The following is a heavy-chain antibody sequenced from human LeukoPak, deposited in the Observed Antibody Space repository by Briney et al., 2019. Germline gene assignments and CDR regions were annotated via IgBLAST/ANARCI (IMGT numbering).Heavy chain of an antibody. V-gene: IGHV3-7*01. J-gene: IGHJ4*02. D-gene: IGHD2-2*01. CDR2: ISPDGGAE. CDR1: GFTFNTHW. CDR3: SGRSGFSSIY. Sequence: GGSLRLSCEASGFTFNTHWMNWVRHAPGKGLEWMANISPDGGAEVYVDSVEGRFTISRDNAKNSVYLQMNNVRAEDTGVYYCSGRSGFSSIYWGQGILVTVSS.